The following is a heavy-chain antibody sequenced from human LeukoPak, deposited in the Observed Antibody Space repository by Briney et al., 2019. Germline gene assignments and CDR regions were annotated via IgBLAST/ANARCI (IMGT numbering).Heavy chain of an antibody. V-gene: IGHV1-2*02. D-gene: IGHD6-13*01. J-gene: IGHJ6*03. CDR3: ARVRAAAPYYYMDV. CDR2: INPNSGGT. CDR1: GYTFTGYY. Sequence: ASVKVSCKASGYTFTGYYMHWVRQAPGQGLGWMGWINPNSGGTNYAQKLQGRVTMTRDTSIGTAYVELSRLRSDDSAVYYCARVRAAAPYYYMDVWGKGTTVTVSS.